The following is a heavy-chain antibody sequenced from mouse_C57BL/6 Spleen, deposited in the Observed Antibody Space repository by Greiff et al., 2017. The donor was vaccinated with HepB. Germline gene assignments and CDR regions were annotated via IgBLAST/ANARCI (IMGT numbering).Heavy chain of an antibody. V-gene: IGHV5-17*01. Sequence: DVKLVESGGGLVKPGGSLKLSCAASGFTFSDYGMHWVRQAPEKGLEWVAYISSGSSTIYYADTVKGRFTISRDNAKNTLFLQMTSLRSEDTAMYYCARPEIIYYGSSWYFDVWGTGTTVTVSS. D-gene: IGHD1-1*01. CDR1: GFTFSDYG. CDR3: ARPEIIYYGSSWYFDV. J-gene: IGHJ1*03. CDR2: ISSGSSTI.